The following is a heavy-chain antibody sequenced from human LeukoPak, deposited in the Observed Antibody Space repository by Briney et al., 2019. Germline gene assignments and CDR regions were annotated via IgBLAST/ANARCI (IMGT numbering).Heavy chain of an antibody. V-gene: IGHV1-46*01. J-gene: IGHJ6*02. Sequence: HWASVKVSCKASGYTFTSYYIHWVRQAPGQGLGWMGVINPNDGSTNCPQKFQGRVTMTRDTSTSTVYMEVSSLISEDTAVYYCARDPRFCVSTTCFGKDDGYYYYGLDVWGQGTTVTVSS. D-gene: IGHD2-2*01. CDR2: INPNDGST. CDR1: GYTFTSYY. CDR3: ARDPRFCVSTTCFGKDDGYYYYGLDV.